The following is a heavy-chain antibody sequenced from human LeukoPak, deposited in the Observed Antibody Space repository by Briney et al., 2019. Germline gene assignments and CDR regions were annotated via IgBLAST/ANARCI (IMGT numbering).Heavy chain of an antibody. CDR1: GFTFSSYW. CDR3: ARDNDWFDP. Sequence: GGSLRLSCAASGFTFSSYWMSWVRQSPGNGLEWVANIKQDGSEKYYVDSVKGLFTICRDNAKNSLYLQMNSLRAEDTAVYYCARDNDWFDPWGQGTLVTVSS. V-gene: IGHV3-7*01. CDR2: IKQDGSEK. J-gene: IGHJ5*02.